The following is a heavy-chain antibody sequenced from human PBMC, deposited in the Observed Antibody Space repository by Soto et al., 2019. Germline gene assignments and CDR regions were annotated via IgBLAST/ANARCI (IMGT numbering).Heavy chain of an antibody. CDR3: ARDFVGVKYCSGGSCSIGY. J-gene: IGHJ4*02. V-gene: IGHV1-3*01. CDR1: GYTFTSYA. D-gene: IGHD2-15*01. Sequence: ASVKVSCKASGYTFTSYAMHWVRQAPGQRLEWMGWINAGNGNTKYSQKFQGRVTITRDTSASTAYMELSSLRSEDTAVYYCARDFVGVKYCSGGSCSIGYWGQGTLVTVSS. CDR2: INAGNGNT.